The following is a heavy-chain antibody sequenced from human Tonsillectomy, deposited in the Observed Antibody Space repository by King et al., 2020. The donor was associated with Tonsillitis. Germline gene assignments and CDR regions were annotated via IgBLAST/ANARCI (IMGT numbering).Heavy chain of an antibody. D-gene: IGHD3-9*01. J-gene: IGHJ4*02. CDR2: ISHRGTT. Sequence: QLQESGPGLVKPSETLSLTCTVSGGSISSSDYYWGWIRQPPGKGLEWIGTISHRGTTYYSPSLKSRVTMSLDTSKNQLSLKLNSVTAADTAVYYCARLFDWLFEQYFDYWGQGTLVTVSS. V-gene: IGHV4-39*07. CDR3: ARLFDWLFEQYFDY. CDR1: GGSISSSDYY.